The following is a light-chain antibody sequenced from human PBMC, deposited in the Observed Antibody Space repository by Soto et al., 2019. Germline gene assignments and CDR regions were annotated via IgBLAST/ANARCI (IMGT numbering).Light chain of an antibody. CDR3: SSYTSSSVV. J-gene: IGLJ2*01. CDR2: DVS. V-gene: IGLV2-14*01. Sequence: QSALTRPASVSGSPGQSITISCTGTSSDVGGYNYVSWYQQHPGKAPKLMIYDVSNRPSGVSNRFSGSKSGNTASLTISGLQAEDEPDYYCSSYTSSSVVFGRGTKLTVL. CDR1: SSDVGGYNY.